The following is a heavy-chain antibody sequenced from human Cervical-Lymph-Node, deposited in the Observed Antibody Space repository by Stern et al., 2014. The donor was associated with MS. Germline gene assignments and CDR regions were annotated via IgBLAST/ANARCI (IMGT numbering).Heavy chain of an antibody. J-gene: IGHJ4*02. CDR3: AGDNDDFWQFDY. V-gene: IGHV3-21*01. CDR1: GFTFSSYS. D-gene: IGHD2-21*02. CDR2: ISSSSNYI. Sequence: VQLGQSGGGLVKPGGSLRLSCAASGFTFSSYSMSWVRQAPGKGLEWVSSISSSSNYIYYADSVKGRFTISRDNAKNSLYLQMNSLRAEDTAVYYCAGDNDDFWQFDYWGQGTLVTVSS.